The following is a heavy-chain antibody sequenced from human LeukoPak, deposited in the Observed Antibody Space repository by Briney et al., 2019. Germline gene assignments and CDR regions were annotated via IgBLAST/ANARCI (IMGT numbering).Heavy chain of an antibody. CDR3: ARPGGIAAAAPTY. CDR2: IYYTGTT. J-gene: IGHJ4*02. CDR1: GGSISSSSYY. Sequence: LETLSLTCTVSGGSISSSSYYWGWIRQPPGKGLEWIGSIYYTGTTYFNPSLKSRVTISADTSKKQFSLNLSPVTAADTAVYYCARPGGIAAAAPTYWGQGTLVTVSS. V-gene: IGHV4-39*01. D-gene: IGHD6-13*01.